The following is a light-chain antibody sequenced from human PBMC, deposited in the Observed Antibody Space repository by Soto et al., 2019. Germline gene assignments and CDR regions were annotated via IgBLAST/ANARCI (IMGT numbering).Light chain of an antibody. V-gene: IGKV3-20*01. J-gene: IGKJ1*01. CDR2: GVS. CDR3: QHYNSYSEA. CDR1: QSVSGSD. Sequence: EVVLTQSPGTLSLSPGERATLSCRASQSVSGSDLAWYQQKPGQAPRLLISGVSNRATGTPDRFSGSGSGTEFTLTISSLQPDDFATYYCQHYNSYSEAFGQGTKVDIK.